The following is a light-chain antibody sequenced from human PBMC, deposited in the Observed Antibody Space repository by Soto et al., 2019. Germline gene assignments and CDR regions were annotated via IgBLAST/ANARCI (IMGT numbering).Light chain of an antibody. V-gene: IGLV2-14*01. Sequence: QSVLTQPASLSGSPGQSITISCTGTSSDVGGYNYVSWFQQHPGKAPKLMIYDVSNRPSGVSNRFSGSKSGNTASLTISGLQAEDEADYYCSSYTTSGTGVFGGGTQLTVL. CDR1: SSDVGGYNY. CDR3: SSYTTSGTGV. CDR2: DVS. J-gene: IGLJ7*01.